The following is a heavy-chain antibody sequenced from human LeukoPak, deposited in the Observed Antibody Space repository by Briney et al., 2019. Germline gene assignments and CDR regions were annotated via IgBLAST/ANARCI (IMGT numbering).Heavy chain of an antibody. V-gene: IGHV4-59*12. Sequence: SETLSLTCTVSGGSISRDYWSWIRQPPGKGLEWIGYVYHSGNTYYNPSLKSRVTISVDRSKNQFSLQMTSVTAADTAVYYCARIGDYHDPGTKGTGFDYWGQGTLVTVSS. CDR1: GGSISRDY. CDR2: VYHSGNT. D-gene: IGHD3-10*01. J-gene: IGHJ4*02. CDR3: ARIGDYHDPGTKGTGFDY.